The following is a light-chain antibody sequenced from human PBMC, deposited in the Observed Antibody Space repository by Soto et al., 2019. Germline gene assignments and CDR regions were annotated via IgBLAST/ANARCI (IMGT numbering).Light chain of an antibody. Sequence: IGMTQSPAPLSVSPGGRTTLSCRASLSVGTKVAWYQQKPGQAPRLLVYGASTRAIGTPARFSGSGSGTEFTLTISSVQSEDFAVYYCQEYHDWTPWTFGQGTKVDIK. CDR2: GAS. V-gene: IGKV3-15*01. J-gene: IGKJ1*01. CDR3: QEYHDWTPWT. CDR1: LSVGTK.